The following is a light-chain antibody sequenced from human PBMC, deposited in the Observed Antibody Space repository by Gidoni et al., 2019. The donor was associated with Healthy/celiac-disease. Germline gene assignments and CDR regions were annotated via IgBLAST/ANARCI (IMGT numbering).Light chain of an antibody. CDR3: NSRDRT. CDR2: GKN. V-gene: IGLV3-19*01. CDR1: SLRSYY. Sequence: SSELTQDPAVSVALGQTVRITCQGDSLRSYYASWYQQKPGQAPVLVIYGKNNRPSGIPDRFSGSSSGNTASLTITGAQAEDEADYYCNSRDRTFGTGTKVTVL. J-gene: IGLJ1*01.